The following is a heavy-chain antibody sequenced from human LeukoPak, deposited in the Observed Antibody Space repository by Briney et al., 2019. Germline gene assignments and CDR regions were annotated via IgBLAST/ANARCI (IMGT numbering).Heavy chain of an antibody. D-gene: IGHD1-1*01. CDR3: AKANWVANADAVW. CDR1: GFAFSGYA. CDR2: IGARGDVT. V-gene: IGHV3-23*01. J-gene: IGHJ4*02. Sequence: GGSLRLSCTVSGFAFSGYAMSWVRQAPGKGPEWVSSIGARGDVTYSADSVKGRFTISRDNSKRTLFLQMNSLRAEDTAVYYCAKANWVANADAVWWGQGTQVTVSS.